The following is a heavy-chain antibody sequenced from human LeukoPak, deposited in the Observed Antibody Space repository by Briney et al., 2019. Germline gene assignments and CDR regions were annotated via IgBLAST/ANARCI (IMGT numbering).Heavy chain of an antibody. Sequence: ASVKVSCKASGYTYTSYGISWVRQAPGQGLEWMGWISAYNGNTNYAQKLQGRVTMTTDTSTSTAYMELRSLRSDDTAVYYCASSAGYDILTAYLLDYWGQGTLVTVSS. D-gene: IGHD3-9*01. J-gene: IGHJ4*02. CDR1: GYTYTSYG. CDR2: ISAYNGNT. CDR3: ASSAGYDILTAYLLDY. V-gene: IGHV1-18*01.